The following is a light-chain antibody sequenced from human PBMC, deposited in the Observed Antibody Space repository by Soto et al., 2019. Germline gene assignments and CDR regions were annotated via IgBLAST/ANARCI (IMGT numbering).Light chain of an antibody. CDR2: EVS. Sequence: QSALTQPASVSGSPGQSITISCTGTSSDVGDYNSVSWYQQHPGKAPKLMIYEVSKRPPGVPDRFSGSKSGNAASLTVSGLQAEDEADYYCSSYAGSNIWVFGGGTKVTVL. V-gene: IGLV2-8*01. CDR3: SSYAGSNIWV. CDR1: SSDVGDYNS. J-gene: IGLJ3*02.